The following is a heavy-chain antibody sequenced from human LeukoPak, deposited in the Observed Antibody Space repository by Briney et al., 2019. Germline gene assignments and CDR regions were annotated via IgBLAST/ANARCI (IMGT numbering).Heavy chain of an antibody. CDR3: AKRPMAGSGSSPNRHFDY. J-gene: IGHJ4*02. CDR2: ISSSGSSI. Sequence: HPGGSLRLSCAASGFTFSSYAMNWVRQAPGKGLEWVSIISSSGSSIYYADSVKGRFTISRDNSKNTLYLQMNSLRAEDTAVYYCAKRPMAGSGSSPNRHFDYWGQGTLVTVSS. CDR1: GFTFSSYA. D-gene: IGHD1-26*01. V-gene: IGHV3-23*01.